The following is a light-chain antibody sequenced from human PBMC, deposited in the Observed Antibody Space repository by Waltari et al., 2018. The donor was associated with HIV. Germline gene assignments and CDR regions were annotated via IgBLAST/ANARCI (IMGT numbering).Light chain of an antibody. CDR2: EVS. V-gene: IGLV2-14*01. CDR1: SSDVGGYNY. J-gene: IGLJ3*02. Sequence: QSALTQPASVSGSPGQSITISCTGASSDVGGYNYVSWYQQHPGKAPKLMIYEVSTLPSGVSNRFSGSKSGNTASLTISGLRAEDEADYYCSSYTGSSSVVFGGGTKLTVL. CDR3: SSYTGSSSVV.